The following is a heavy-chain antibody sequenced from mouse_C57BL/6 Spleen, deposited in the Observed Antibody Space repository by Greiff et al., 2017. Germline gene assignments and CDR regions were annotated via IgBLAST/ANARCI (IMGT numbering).Heavy chain of an antibody. CDR2: IYPGDGDT. V-gene: IGHV1-80*01. CDR1: GYAFSSYW. J-gene: IGHJ2*01. CDR3: ARRGTEGFDY. D-gene: IGHD2-14*01. Sequence: VQLVESGAELVKPGASVKISCKASGYAFSSYWMNWVKQRPGKGLEWIGQIYPGDGDTNYNGKFKGKATLTADKSSSTAYMQLSSLTSEDSAVYFCARRGTEGFDYWGQGTTLTVSS.